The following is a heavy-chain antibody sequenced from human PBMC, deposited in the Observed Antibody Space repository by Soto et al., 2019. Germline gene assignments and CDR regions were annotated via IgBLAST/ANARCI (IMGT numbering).Heavy chain of an antibody. Sequence: SETLSLTCAVYGWSFSGYYWSWIRQPPGKGLEWIGEINHSGSTNYNPSLKSRVTISVDTSKNQFSLKLSSVTAADTAVYYCARLDRRNGARYSSSSFAAEYFQHWGQGTLVTVSS. CDR3: ARLDRRNGARYSSSSFAAEYFQH. D-gene: IGHD6-6*01. J-gene: IGHJ1*01. CDR2: INHSGST. V-gene: IGHV4-34*01. CDR1: GWSFSGYY.